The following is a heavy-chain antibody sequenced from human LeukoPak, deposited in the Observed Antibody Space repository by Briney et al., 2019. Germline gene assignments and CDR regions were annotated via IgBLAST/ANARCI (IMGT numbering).Heavy chain of an antibody. Sequence: SETLPLTCTVSGGSISSYYWSWIRQPPGKGLEWIGYIYYSGSTNYNPSLKSRVTISVDTSKDQFSLKLSSVTAADTAVYYCARRLGRKFGERFYYYHYMDVWGKGTTVTISS. V-gene: IGHV4-59*12. CDR2: IYYSGST. J-gene: IGHJ6*03. CDR3: ARRLGRKFGERFYYYHYMDV. CDR1: GGSISSYY. D-gene: IGHD3-10*01.